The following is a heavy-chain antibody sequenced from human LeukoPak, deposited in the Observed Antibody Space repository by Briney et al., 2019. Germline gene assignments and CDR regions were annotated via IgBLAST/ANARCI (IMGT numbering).Heavy chain of an antibody. Sequence: SETLSLTCTVSGGSISSSSYYWGWIRQPPGKGLEWIGRIYYSGSTYYNPSLKSRVTISVDTSKNQFSLKLSSVTAADTAVYYCARTGYSSGWYVPYFDYWGQGTLVTVSS. CDR2: IYYSGST. CDR1: GGSISSSSYY. D-gene: IGHD6-19*01. V-gene: IGHV4-39*01. CDR3: ARTGYSSGWYVPYFDY. J-gene: IGHJ4*02.